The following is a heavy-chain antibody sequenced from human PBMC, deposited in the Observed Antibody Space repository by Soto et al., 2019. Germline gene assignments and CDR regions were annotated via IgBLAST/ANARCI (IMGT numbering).Heavy chain of an antibody. CDR3: ARGGVFFFAAPTNPFDY. CDR2: MNPNSGNT. V-gene: IGHV1-8*01. CDR1: GYTFTSYD. J-gene: IGHJ4*02. D-gene: IGHD3-10*01. Sequence: QVQLVQSGAEVKKPGASVKVSCKASGYTFTSYDINWVRQATGQGLEWMGWMNPNSGNTGYAQKFKGRVTEHRNTSMSTAYMELSSLRSDDTAVYYCARGGVFFFAAPTNPFDYWGQGALVTVSS.